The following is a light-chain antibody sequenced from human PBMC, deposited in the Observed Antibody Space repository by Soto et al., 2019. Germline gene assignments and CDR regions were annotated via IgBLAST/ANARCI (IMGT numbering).Light chain of an antibody. CDR2: DAY. CDR1: QSVCTY. Sequence: ILLTHAPATLSLSPGEGATLSCRASQSVCTYLAWYQQKPGQAPRLPIFDAYKRAPGIPARFSGSGSRTDFTIHISRIPTEDLAVYYCKNRRKWTHWKLGAGKKV. J-gene: IGKJ4*01. CDR3: KNRRKWTHWK. V-gene: IGKV3-11*01.